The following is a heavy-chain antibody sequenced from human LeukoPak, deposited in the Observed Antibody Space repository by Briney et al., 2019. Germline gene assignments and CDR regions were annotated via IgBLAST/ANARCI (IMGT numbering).Heavy chain of an antibody. V-gene: IGHV4-34*01. Sequence: PSETLSLTCTVYGGSFSDYYWTWIRQPPGRGLEWIGEINHSGNTNSNPSLKSRVTVSVDTSKNQFSLKLNSVTAADTAVYYCARERDDSSGYYYGMDVLGQGTTVTVSS. CDR3: ARERDDSSGYYYGMDV. J-gene: IGHJ6*02. CDR2: INHSGNT. CDR1: GGSFSDYY. D-gene: IGHD3-22*01.